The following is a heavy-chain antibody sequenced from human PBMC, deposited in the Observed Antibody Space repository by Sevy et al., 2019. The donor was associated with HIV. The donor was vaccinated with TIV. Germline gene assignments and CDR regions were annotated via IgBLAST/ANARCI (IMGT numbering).Heavy chain of an antibody. CDR1: GYSFTDHW. CDR2: IYPDDSET. V-gene: IGHV5-51*01. CDR3: ATSRSGYLDSSGYYIY. J-gene: IGHJ4*02. D-gene: IGHD3-22*01. Sequence: GESLKISCKGSGYSFTDHWIGWVRQKPGKGLEWMGIIYPDDSETRYSPSFQGQVTFSADKSIHTAYLQWSRLKASDTAMYYCATSRSGYLDSSGYYIYWGQRTLVTVSS.